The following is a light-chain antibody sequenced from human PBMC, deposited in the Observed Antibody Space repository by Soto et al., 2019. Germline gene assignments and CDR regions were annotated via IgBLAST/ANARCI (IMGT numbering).Light chain of an antibody. V-gene: IGKV3-11*01. CDR3: HQRAGWPPT. Sequence: EIVLTQSPVTLSLSPGERATLSCRASRSVNNFVAWYQEKPGQAPSLLIYDASNRASDIPDRFSGSGSGTDFTLTISSLEPEDFAVYYCHQRAGWPPTFGGGTKVDNK. CDR1: RSVNNF. CDR2: DAS. J-gene: IGKJ4*01.